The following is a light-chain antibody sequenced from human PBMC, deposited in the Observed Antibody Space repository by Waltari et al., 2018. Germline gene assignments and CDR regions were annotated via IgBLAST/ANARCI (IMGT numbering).Light chain of an antibody. J-gene: IGLJ2*01. CDR2: KDT. Sequence: SYELTQPPSVSVSPGQTARITCSGDAFPKQFAYWYQQRPGPAPILVIYKDTERPSGIPERFSGSTSGTTVTLTLTGVQAEDEGDYYCQSTDSSGAYPVFGGGTKLTVL. V-gene: IGLV3-25*03. CDR3: QSTDSSGAYPV. CDR1: AFPKQF.